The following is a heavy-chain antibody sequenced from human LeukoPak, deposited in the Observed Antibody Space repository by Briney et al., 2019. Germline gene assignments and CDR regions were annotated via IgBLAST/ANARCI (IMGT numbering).Heavy chain of an antibody. CDR2: ISYLSSHV. CDR3: AKDGKYCGSATCYQYFDY. V-gene: IGHV3-21*04. CDR1: GFTFSDYD. Sequence: PGGSLRLSCSASGFTFSDYDMNWVRQAPGKGLEWVSSISYLSSHVYYGDSVKGRFSISRDNAKNSLYLQMNSLGAEDTAVYYCAKDGKYCGSATCYQYFDYWGQGTLVTVSS. J-gene: IGHJ4*02. D-gene: IGHD2-2*01.